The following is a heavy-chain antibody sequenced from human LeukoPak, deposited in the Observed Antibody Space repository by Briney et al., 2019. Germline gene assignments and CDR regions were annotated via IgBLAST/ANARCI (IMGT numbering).Heavy chain of an antibody. CDR3: VRHSHYNDSRTYYYDVDV. CDR2: IKQDESEK. D-gene: IGHD3-22*01. J-gene: IGHJ6*03. CDR1: GFTFGSHW. Sequence: PGGSLRLSCAASGFTFGSHWMSWVRQAPGKGLEWVANIKQDESEKTYVDSVKGRFTISRDNAKDSLFLLMNSLRADDTAVYYCVRHSHYNDSRTYYYDVDVRGKGTTVTVSS. V-gene: IGHV3-7*01.